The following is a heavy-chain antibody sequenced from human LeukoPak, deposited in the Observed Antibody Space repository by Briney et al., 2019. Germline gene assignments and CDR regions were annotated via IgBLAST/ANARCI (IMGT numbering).Heavy chain of an antibody. V-gene: IGHV3-74*01. CDR1: GFSLRTYW. D-gene: IGHD3-22*01. CDR3: ARSTRDSRGYYNTLDY. J-gene: IGHJ4*02. Sequence: GGSLRLSCAASGFSLRTYWMHWVRQVPGKGLEWLSRINSDGSSTTYADSVKGRFTISRGNAKNTLYLQLNSLRAEDTAVYYCARSTRDSRGYYNTLDYWGQGTLVTVSS. CDR2: INSDGSST.